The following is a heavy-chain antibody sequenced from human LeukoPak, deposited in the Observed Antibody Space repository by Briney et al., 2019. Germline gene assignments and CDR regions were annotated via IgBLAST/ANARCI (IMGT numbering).Heavy chain of an antibody. CDR2: IYTSGST. D-gene: IGHD3-22*01. V-gene: IGHV4-4*07. J-gene: IGHJ4*02. Sequence: PSETLSLTCTVSGGSISSYYWSWIRQPAGKGLEWIGRIYTSGSTNYNPSLKSRVTMSVDTSKNQLSLKLSSVTAADTAVYYCARAARYYETSNFDYWGQGTLVTVSS. CDR3: ARAARYYETSNFDY. CDR1: GGSISSYY.